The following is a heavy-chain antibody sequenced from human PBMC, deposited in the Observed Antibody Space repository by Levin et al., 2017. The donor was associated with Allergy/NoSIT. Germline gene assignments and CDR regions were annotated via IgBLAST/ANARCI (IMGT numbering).Heavy chain of an antibody. CDR1: GYTFSDLY. CDR3: ATGELSLFDY. V-gene: IGHV1-2*06. CDR2: INPNSGGT. Sequence: ASVKVSCKASGYTFSDLYMHWVRQAPGQGLEWMGRINPNSGGTDYAQKFQGRVTMTSDTSISTAYMDLRGLRSDDTAVYYCATGELSLFDYWGQGTLVSVSS. J-gene: IGHJ4*02. D-gene: IGHD3-10*01.